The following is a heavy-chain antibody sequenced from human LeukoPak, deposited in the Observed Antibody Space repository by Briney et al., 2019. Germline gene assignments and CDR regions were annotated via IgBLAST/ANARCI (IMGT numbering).Heavy chain of an antibody. CDR1: GATFTTYA. CDR2: IIPVFGTA. V-gene: IGHV1-69*05. CDR3: ARGYCSSTSCFLDY. J-gene: IGHJ4*02. D-gene: IGHD2-2*01. Sequence: SVKVPCKASGATFTTYAIIWVRQAPGQGLEWMGGIIPVFGTANYAQRFQGRVTITTDESTSTAYMELTSLRSEDTAVYYCARGYCSSTSCFLDYWGQGTLVTVSS.